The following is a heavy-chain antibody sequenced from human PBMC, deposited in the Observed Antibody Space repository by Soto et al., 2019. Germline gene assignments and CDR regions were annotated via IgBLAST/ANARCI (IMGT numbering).Heavy chain of an antibody. J-gene: IGHJ6*02. Sequence: QVQLVQSGAEVKKPGASVKVSCKASGYTFTSYGISWVRQAPGQGHEWMGWISAYNGNTNYAQKLQGRGTMTTDTSTSTAYMELRSLRSDDTAVYYCASSFTSSQSRYGMDVWGQGTTVTVSS. CDR2: ISAYNGNT. D-gene: IGHD2-2*01. CDR1: GYTFTSYG. V-gene: IGHV1-18*01. CDR3: ASSFTSSQSRYGMDV.